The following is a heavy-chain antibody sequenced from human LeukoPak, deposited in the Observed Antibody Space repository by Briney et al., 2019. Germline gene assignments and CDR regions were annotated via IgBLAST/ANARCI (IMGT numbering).Heavy chain of an antibody. Sequence: GGSLRLSCAASGFTVSSNYMSWVRQAPRKGLEWVSVIYSGGSTYYADSVKGRFTISRDNSKNTLYLQMNSLRAEDTAVYYCARVEAAGPFDYWGQGTLVTVSS. D-gene: IGHD6-13*01. CDR1: GFTVSSNY. V-gene: IGHV3-66*01. J-gene: IGHJ4*02. CDR3: ARVEAAGPFDY. CDR2: IYSGGST.